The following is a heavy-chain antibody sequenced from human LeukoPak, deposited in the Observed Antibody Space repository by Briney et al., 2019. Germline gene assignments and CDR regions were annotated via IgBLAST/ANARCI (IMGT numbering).Heavy chain of an antibody. CDR3: AGSYHYYMDV. V-gene: IGHV4-59*01. CDR2: ISYIGST. Sequence: SETLSLTCTVYGGSINNYYWRWIRQPPGNGLEWIGYISYIGSTKYNPSLTSRVTISDDTSKKQFSLKLSSVTAADTAVYYCAGSYHYYMDVWGKGTTVTVSS. CDR1: GGSINNYY. J-gene: IGHJ6*03.